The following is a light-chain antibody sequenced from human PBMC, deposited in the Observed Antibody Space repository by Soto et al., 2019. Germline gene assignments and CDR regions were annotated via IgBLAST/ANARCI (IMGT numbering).Light chain of an antibody. J-gene: IGLJ2*01. CDR1: NIGSKS. CDR3: QVWDTSSDHVV. V-gene: IGLV3-21*02. CDR2: DDG. Sequence: SYELTQPPSVSVAPGQTARITCGGNNIGSKSVHWYQQKPGQAPVLVVYDDGDRPSEIPERFSRSKSGNTATLTISRVEAGDEADYYCQVWDTSSDHVVFGGGTQLTVL.